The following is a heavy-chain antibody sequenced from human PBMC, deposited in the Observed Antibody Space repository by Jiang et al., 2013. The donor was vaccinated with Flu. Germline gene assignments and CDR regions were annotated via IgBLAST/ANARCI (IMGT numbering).Heavy chain of an antibody. Sequence: KPTQTLTLTCTFSGFSLSTSGVGVGWIRQPPGKALEWLALIYWNDDKRYSPSLKSRLTITKDTSKNQVVLTMTNMDPVDTATYYCAHTYSSGWYPSYGMDVWGQGTTVTVSS. CDR3: AHTYSSGWYPSYGMDV. J-gene: IGHJ6*02. CDR2: IYWNDDK. CDR1: GFSLSTSGVG. D-gene: IGHD6-19*01. V-gene: IGHV2-5*01.